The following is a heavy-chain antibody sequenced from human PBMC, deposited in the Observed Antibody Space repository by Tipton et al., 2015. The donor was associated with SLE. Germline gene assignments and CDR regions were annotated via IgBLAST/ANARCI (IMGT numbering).Heavy chain of an antibody. CDR1: GGSISTYY. V-gene: IGHV4-4*07. J-gene: IGHJ4*02. D-gene: IGHD7-27*01. CDR3: ARGANWGSRDFQY. CDR2: IYTSGT. Sequence: TLSLTCTVSGGSISTYYWTWIRQPAGKALEWIGRIYTSGTNYNPSLKSRVTMSVDTSKNQFSLRLISLTAADTAVYYCARGANWGSRDFQYWGQGTLVTVSS.